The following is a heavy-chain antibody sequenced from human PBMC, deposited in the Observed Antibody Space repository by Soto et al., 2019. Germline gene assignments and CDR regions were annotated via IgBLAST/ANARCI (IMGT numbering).Heavy chain of an antibody. CDR3: ARAPSKGSFDY. CDR1: GGTFSSYA. CDR2: IIPIFGTA. V-gene: IGHV1-69*13. J-gene: IGHJ4*02. Sequence: SVKVSFKACGGTFSSYAISWLRQAPGQGLEWMGGIIPIFGTANYAQKFQGRVTITADESTSTAYMELSSLRSEDTAVYYCARAPSKGSFDYWGQGTLVTVSS.